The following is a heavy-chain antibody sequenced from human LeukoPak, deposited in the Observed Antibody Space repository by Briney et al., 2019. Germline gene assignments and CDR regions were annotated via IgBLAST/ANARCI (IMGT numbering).Heavy chain of an antibody. CDR1: GFTFSSYA. Sequence: PGGSLRLSCAASGFTFSSYAMSWVRQAPGKGLEWVSAISGSGGSTYYADSVKGRFTISRDNSKNTLYLQMNSLRAEDTAVYYCAKARTRSGSYYWLYYFDYWGQGTLVTVSS. D-gene: IGHD1-26*01. V-gene: IGHV3-23*01. J-gene: IGHJ4*02. CDR2: ISGSGGST. CDR3: AKARTRSGSYYWLYYFDY.